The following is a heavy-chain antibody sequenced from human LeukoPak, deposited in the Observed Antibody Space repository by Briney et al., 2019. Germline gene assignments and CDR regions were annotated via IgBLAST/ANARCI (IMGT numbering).Heavy chain of an antibody. D-gene: IGHD3-16*02. J-gene: IGHJ4*02. CDR3: ARVELHYAWGSYRPDFDY. Sequence: ASVKVSCKASGYTFTSYGISWVRQAPGQGLEWMGWISAYNGNTNYAQKLQGRVTMTTDTSTSTAYMELRSLRSDDTAVYYCARVELHYAWGSYRPDFDYWGQGTLVTVSS. V-gene: IGHV1-18*04. CDR1: GYTFTSYG. CDR2: ISAYNGNT.